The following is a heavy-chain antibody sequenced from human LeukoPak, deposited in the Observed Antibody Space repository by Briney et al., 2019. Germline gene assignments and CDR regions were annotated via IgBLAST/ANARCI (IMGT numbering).Heavy chain of an antibody. CDR1: GFTVSSNY. D-gene: IGHD6-19*01. J-gene: IGHJ4*02. V-gene: IGHV3-53*01. CDR3: ARGPSSGWYYFDY. Sequence: GGSLRLSCAASGFTVSSNYMSWVRQAPGKGLEWVSVIYSGGSTYYADSVKGRFAISRDNSKNTLYLQMNSLRAEDTAVYYCARGPSSGWYYFDYWGQGTLVTVSS. CDR2: IYSGGST.